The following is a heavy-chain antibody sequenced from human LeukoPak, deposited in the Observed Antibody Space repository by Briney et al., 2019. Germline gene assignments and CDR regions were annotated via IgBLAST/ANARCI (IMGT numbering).Heavy chain of an antibody. Sequence: PGGSLRLSCAVSGFTFSNAWMSWVRQAPGKGLEWVGRIKSKTDGGTTDYAAPVKGRFTISRDDSKNTLYLQMNSLKTEDTAVYYCTAWGAVVVVAATRAFDIWGQGTMVTVSS. J-gene: IGHJ3*02. CDR2: IKSKTDGGTT. CDR3: TAWGAVVVVAATRAFDI. D-gene: IGHD2-15*01. CDR1: GFTFSNAW. V-gene: IGHV3-15*01.